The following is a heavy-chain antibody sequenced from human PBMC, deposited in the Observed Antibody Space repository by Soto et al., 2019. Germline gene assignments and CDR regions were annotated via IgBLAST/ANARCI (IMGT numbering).Heavy chain of an antibody. J-gene: IGHJ6*03. Sequence: PGGSLRLSCAASGFTFSSYGMHWVRQAPGKGLEWVAVIWYDGSNKYYADSVKGRFTISRDNSKNTLYLQMNSLKDEDTAVYYCARDSGEQLVRRGFYYYYMDVWGKGTTVTVSS. CDR2: IWYDGSNK. CDR1: GFTFSSYG. CDR3: ARDSGEQLVRRGFYYYYMDV. D-gene: IGHD6-6*01. V-gene: IGHV3-33*01.